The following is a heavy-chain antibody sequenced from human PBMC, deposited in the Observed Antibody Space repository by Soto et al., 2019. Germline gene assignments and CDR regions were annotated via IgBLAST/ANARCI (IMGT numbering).Heavy chain of an antibody. CDR3: ARIAEPNDAFDI. CDR1: GFRFSSYN. Sequence: GGSLRLSCAASGFRFSSYNMNWVRQAPGKGLEWVSYISSSSSYIYYTDSVKGRFTISRDNAKNSLYLQMNSLRAEDTAVYYCARIAEPNDAFDIWGQGTMVTVSS. V-gene: IGHV3-21*05. CDR2: ISSSSSYI. J-gene: IGHJ3*02. D-gene: IGHD2-21*01.